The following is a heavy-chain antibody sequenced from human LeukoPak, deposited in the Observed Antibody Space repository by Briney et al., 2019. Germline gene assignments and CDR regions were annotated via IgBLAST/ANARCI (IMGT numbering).Heavy chain of an antibody. CDR1: GFTFRSYS. Sequence: TGGSLRLSCEASGFTFRSYSMNWVRQAPGKGLEWISYISRSTNSISYADSVKGRFTISRDNAKNSLFLQVNNLGDEDTAVYYCARDRGPGIKPAGTVGMDVWGQGTTVTVSS. J-gene: IGHJ6*02. D-gene: IGHD6-13*01. CDR3: ARDRGPGIKPAGTVGMDV. V-gene: IGHV3-48*02. CDR2: ISRSTNSI.